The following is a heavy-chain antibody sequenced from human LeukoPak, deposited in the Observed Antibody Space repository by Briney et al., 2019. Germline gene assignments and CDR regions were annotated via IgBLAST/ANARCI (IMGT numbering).Heavy chain of an antibody. CDR3: ARDNGWSADS. CDR2: INISGDSA. V-gene: IGHV3-23*01. J-gene: IGHJ4*02. CDR1: GFIFSNYV. D-gene: IGHD2-15*01. Sequence: PGGSLRPSCAASGFIFSNYVVSWFRQAPGDGLEWVSTINISGDSAYYGDSVKGRFTISRDNSKNTLFLQMNSLRAEDTAVYYCARDNGWSADSCGQGTLVTVSS.